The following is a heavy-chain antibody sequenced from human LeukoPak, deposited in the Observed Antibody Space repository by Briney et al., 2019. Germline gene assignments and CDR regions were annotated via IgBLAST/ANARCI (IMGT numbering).Heavy chain of an antibody. Sequence: PSQTLSLTCAVTGASVSSGGSSWAWIRQPPGKGLEWIGYIYHIVNTFYNSSLQSRVTVSVYRAKNQVSLRLAAVTAADTAVYYCARDSYGLGSNYFDPWGQGTQVTVSS. J-gene: IGHJ5*02. CDR1: GASVSSGGSS. D-gene: IGHD3-10*01. V-gene: IGHV4-30-2*01. CDR3: ARDSYGLGSNYFDP. CDR2: IYHIVNT.